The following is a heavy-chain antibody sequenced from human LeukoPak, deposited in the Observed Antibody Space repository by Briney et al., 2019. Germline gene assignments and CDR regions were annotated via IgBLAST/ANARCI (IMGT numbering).Heavy chain of an antibody. CDR2: ISAYNGNT. J-gene: IGHJ3*02. V-gene: IGHV1-18*01. D-gene: IGHD6-19*01. CDR1: GYTFTSYG. Sequence: ASVKVSCKASGYTFTSYGISWVRQAPGQGLEWMGWISAYNGNTNYAQKLQGRVTMTTDTSTSTAYMELRSLRSDDTAVYYCARATRSGWYRQGAFDIWGQGTMVTVSS. CDR3: ARATRSGWYRQGAFDI.